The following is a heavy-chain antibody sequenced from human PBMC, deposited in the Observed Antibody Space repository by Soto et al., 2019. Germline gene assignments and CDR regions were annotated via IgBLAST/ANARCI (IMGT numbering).Heavy chain of an antibody. Sequence: ASVKVSCKASGYTFTGYYMRWVRQAPGQGLEWMGSINPNSGGTNYAQKFQGWVTMTRDTSISTAYMELSRLRSDYTAVYYCARNTYYHCMDVGGQGTTFTVSS. CDR3: ARNTYYHCMDV. CDR1: GYTFTGYY. V-gene: IGHV1-2*04. CDR2: INPNSGGT. J-gene: IGHJ6*02.